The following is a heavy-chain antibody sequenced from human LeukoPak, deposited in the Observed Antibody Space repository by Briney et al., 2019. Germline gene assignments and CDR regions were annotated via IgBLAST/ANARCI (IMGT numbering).Heavy chain of an antibody. D-gene: IGHD6-13*01. CDR1: GGSISSGSYY. CDR3: AYLNRGSSSLNWFDP. Sequence: SQTLSLTCTVSGGSISSGSYYWSWIRQPAGKGVEWIGRIYTSGSTNYNPSLKSRVTISVDTSKHQSSLKLSSVTAADPAVYYCAYLNRGSSSLNWFDPWGQGTLVTVSS. J-gene: IGHJ5*02. CDR2: IYTSGST. V-gene: IGHV4-61*02.